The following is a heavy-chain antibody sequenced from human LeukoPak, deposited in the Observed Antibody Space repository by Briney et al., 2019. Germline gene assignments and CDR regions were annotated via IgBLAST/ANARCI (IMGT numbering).Heavy chain of an antibody. CDR1: GLTFSSYW. J-gene: IGHJ4*02. D-gene: IGHD1-26*01. Sequence: PGGSLRLSCAASGLTFSSYWMHWVRQAPGKGPVCVSRINSDGSSTYYADSVKGRFTISRDNAKNTLYLQMNSLRAEDTAVYYCARDPKQGGTYWNYFDYWGQGALVTVSP. CDR3: ARDPKQGGTYWNYFDY. V-gene: IGHV3-74*01. CDR2: INSDGSST.